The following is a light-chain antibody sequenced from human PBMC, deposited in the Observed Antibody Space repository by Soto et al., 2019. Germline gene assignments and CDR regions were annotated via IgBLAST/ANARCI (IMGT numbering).Light chain of an antibody. V-gene: IGKV3-15*01. CDR2: GAS. Sequence: EIVMTQSPATLSVSPGETATLSCRASQSVDRAVAWYQLKPGQAPRLLIVGASFRATGVPGRFSGGGSGTEFTLTNSSLQSEDFAVYYCQQYRHWPPLTFGGGTAVEIK. CDR1: QSVDRA. J-gene: IGKJ4*01. CDR3: QQYRHWPPLT.